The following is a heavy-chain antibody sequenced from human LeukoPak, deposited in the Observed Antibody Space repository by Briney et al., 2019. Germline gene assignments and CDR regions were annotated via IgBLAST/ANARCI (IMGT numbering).Heavy chain of an antibody. Sequence: PGGSLRLSCAASGFTFNRYAMGWVRQAPGKGLEWVAVISYDGSNKYYADSVKGRFTISRDNSKNTLYLQMSSLRAEDTAVYYCAKDPYSGSFEYFQHWGQGTLVTVSS. D-gene: IGHD1-26*01. V-gene: IGHV3-30*18. CDR2: ISYDGSNK. CDR3: AKDPYSGSFEYFQH. CDR1: GFTFNRYA. J-gene: IGHJ1*01.